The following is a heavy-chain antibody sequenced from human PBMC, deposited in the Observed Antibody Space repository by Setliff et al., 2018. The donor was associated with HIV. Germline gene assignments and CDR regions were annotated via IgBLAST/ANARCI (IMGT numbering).Heavy chain of an antibody. CDR2: INNDTTTT. Sequence: PGGSLRLSCAASGFTFSRYWMHWVRQAPGQGLVWVSGINNDTTTTTYADSVKGRFSISRDNAKSTLYLQMNGLRGDDTAVYYCAMFSSSSGWGQGTQVTVSS. J-gene: IGHJ4*02. V-gene: IGHV3-74*01. D-gene: IGHD6-6*01. CDR3: AMFSSSSG. CDR1: GFTFSRYW.